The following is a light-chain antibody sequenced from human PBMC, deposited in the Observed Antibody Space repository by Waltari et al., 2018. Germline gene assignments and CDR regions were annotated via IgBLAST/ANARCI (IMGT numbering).Light chain of an antibody. V-gene: IGKV2-28*01. J-gene: IGKJ4*01. Sequence: DIVMIQSPLSLSVTPGEPASISCRSSQSLLHTNGNNHLNWYLQKPGQSPQVLIYLASNRASGGPDRFIGSGSGTDFTLKISRVEAEDVGIYYCMQALQTPLTFGGGTKVEI. CDR3: MQALQTPLT. CDR2: LAS. CDR1: QSLLHTNGNNH.